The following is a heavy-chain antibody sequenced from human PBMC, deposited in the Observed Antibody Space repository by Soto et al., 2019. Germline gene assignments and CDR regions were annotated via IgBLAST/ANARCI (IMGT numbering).Heavy chain of an antibody. CDR2: IYHSGST. CDR1: GGSISSGGYS. Sequence: QLQLQESGSGLVKPSQTLSLTCAVSGGSISSGGYSWSWIRQPPGKGLEWIGYIYHSGSTYYNPSPXSXXTTLVDRSKNQFSLKLSSVTAADTAVYYCASRRDGYNYYGYWGQGTLVTVSS. CDR3: ASRRDGYNYYGY. D-gene: IGHD5-12*01. J-gene: IGHJ4*02. V-gene: IGHV4-30-2*01.